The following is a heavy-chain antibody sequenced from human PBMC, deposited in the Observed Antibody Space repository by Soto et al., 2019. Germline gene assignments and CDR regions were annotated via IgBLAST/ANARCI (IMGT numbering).Heavy chain of an antibody. V-gene: IGHV3-11*01. CDR2: ISSNGSNI. D-gene: IGHD2-2*01. CDR3: ARDRSRLVPARYAGYFDY. CDR1: GFTLRNYY. Sequence: QVQLVESGGNLVKPGGSLRLSCSASGFTLRNYYMSWIRQAPGKGLEWVSYISSNGSNINYADSVKGRFTISRDNAKNSLYLQMNSLRAEDSAVYFCARDRSRLVPARYAGYFDYWGQGTVVTVSA. J-gene: IGHJ4*02.